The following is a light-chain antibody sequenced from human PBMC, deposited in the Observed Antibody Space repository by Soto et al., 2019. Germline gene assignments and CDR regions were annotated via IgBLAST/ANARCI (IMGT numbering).Light chain of an antibody. CDR2: GAS. CDR1: QSVSSTH. V-gene: IGKV3-20*01. CDR3: QHFGSSLWT. J-gene: IGKJ1*01. Sequence: EIVLTQSPGTLSLSPGERATLSRRASQSVSSTHLAWYQQKPGQAPRLLIFGASSRATGIPDRFSGSGSGTDFTLTISRLEPEDFAVYYCQHFGSSLWTFGQGTKVEIK.